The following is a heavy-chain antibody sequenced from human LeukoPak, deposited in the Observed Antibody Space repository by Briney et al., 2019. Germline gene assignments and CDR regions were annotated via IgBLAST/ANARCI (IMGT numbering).Heavy chain of an antibody. D-gene: IGHD3-10*01. V-gene: IGHV3-30*18. Sequence: GRSLRLSCAASGFTFSSYGMHWVRQAPGKGLEWVAVISYDGSNKYYADSVKGRFTISRDNSKNTLYLQMNSLRAEDTAVYYCAKRSIEYYYGSGSSPGYYFDYWGQGTLVTVSS. CDR1: GFTFSSYG. J-gene: IGHJ4*02. CDR2: ISYDGSNK. CDR3: AKRSIEYYYGSGSSPGYYFDY.